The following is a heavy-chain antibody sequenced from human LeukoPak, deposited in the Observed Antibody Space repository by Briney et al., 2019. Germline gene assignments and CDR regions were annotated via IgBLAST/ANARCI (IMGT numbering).Heavy chain of an antibody. CDR1: GGSFSGYY. CDR2: INHSGST. D-gene: IGHD6-13*01. CDR3: ARGQPAPQQLVRRSTWFDP. J-gene: IGHJ5*02. V-gene: IGHV4-34*01. Sequence: SETLSLTCAVYGGSFSGYYWSWIRQPPGKGLEWIGEINHSGSTNYNPSLKSRVTTSADTSKNQFSLKLSSVTAADTAVYYCARGQPAPQQLVRRSTWFDPWGQGTLVTVSS.